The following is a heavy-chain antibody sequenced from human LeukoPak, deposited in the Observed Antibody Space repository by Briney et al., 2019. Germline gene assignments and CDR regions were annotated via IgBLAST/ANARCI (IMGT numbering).Heavy chain of an antibody. D-gene: IGHD4-23*01. CDR1: GFSFSSYG. Sequence: GGSLRLSCAASGFSFSSYGMQWVRQAPGKGLEWVTYMSYNGGKIHYSDSVKGRSTISRDNSKNTLYLQMNSLIPEDTAVYYCAKVAGNIYYFDYWGQGALVTVSS. J-gene: IGHJ4*02. CDR3: AKVAGNIYYFDY. V-gene: IGHV3-30*02. CDR2: MSYNGGKI.